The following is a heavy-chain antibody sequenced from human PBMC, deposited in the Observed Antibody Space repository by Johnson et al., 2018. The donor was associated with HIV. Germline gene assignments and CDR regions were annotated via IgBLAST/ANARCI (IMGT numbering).Heavy chain of an antibody. CDR2: ISYDGSNK. J-gene: IGHJ3*02. Sequence: QVQLVESGGGVVQPGRSLRLSCAASGFTFSSYAMHWVRQAPGKGLEWVAVISYDGSNKYYADSVKGRFTISRDNSKNTLYLQMNSLRAEDTAVCYGGREGGGPMVDAFDIWGQGTMVTVSS. CDR3: GREGGGPMVDAFDI. CDR1: GFTFSSYA. D-gene: IGHD2-8*01. V-gene: IGHV3-30*04.